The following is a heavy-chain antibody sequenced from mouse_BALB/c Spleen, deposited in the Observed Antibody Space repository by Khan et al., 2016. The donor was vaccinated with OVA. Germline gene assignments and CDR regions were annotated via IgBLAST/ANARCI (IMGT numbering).Heavy chain of an antibody. CDR3: AIIYYGDDWFAY. CDR1: GFSLTSYG. CDR2: IWGDGSP. V-gene: IGHV2-3*01. Sequence: QVQLKESGPGLVAPSQSLSSTCTVSGFSLTSYGVSWVRQPPGKGLEWLGVIWGDGSPNSHSALISRLSISKDNSKSPVFLKLHSLPTDDTAPYYCAIIYYGDDWFAYWGQGTLVTVSA. D-gene: IGHD2-13*01. J-gene: IGHJ3*01.